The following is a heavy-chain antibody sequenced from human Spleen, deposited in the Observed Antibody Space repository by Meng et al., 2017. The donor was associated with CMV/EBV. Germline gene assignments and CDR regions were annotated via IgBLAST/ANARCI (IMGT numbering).Heavy chain of an antibody. CDR3: AKDVDTASFDS. V-gene: IGHV4-59*01. CDR2: IHYSGST. CDR1: GGAFSSYY. Sequence: SETLSLTCAVYGGAFSSYYWVWIRQTPGKGLEWIGHIHYSGSTNYNPSLKSRVTISIDTSKNQFSLKLSSVTAADTAVYYCAKDVDTASFDSWGQGTLVTVSS. D-gene: IGHD5-18*01. J-gene: IGHJ4*02.